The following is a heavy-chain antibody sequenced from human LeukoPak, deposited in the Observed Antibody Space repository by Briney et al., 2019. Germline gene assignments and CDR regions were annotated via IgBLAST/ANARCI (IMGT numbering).Heavy chain of an antibody. Sequence: GGSLRLSCAASGFTFSSYAMHWVRQAPGKGLEWVAVISYDGSNKYYADSVKGRFTISRDNSKNTLYLQMNSLRAEDTAVYYCAREKTGNWFDPWGQGTLVTVSS. J-gene: IGHJ5*02. CDR1: GFTFSSYA. D-gene: IGHD1-1*01. CDR3: AREKTGNWFDP. V-gene: IGHV3-30*04. CDR2: ISYDGSNK.